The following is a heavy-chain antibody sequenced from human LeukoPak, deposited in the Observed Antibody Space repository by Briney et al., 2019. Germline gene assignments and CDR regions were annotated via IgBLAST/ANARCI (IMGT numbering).Heavy chain of an antibody. D-gene: IGHD6-6*01. Sequence: GGSLRLSCAASGFTFSSYEMNWVRQAPGKGLEWVSYISSSGSTIYYADSVKCRFTISRDNAKNSLYLQMNSLRAEDTAVYYCARRKYSSSPHRYYFDYWGQGTLVTVSS. CDR3: ARRKYSSSPHRYYFDY. CDR1: GFTFSSYE. J-gene: IGHJ4*02. CDR2: ISSSGSTI. V-gene: IGHV3-48*03.